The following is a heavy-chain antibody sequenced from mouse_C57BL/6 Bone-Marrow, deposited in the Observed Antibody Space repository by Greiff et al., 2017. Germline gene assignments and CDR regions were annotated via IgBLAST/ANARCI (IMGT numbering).Heavy chain of an antibody. J-gene: IGHJ2*01. CDR1: GFNIKDDY. Sequence: VQLQQSGAELVRPGASVKLSCTASGFNIKDDYMHWVKQRPEQGLEWIGWIDPENGDTEYASKFQGKATITEDTSSNTAYLQLSSLTSEATAVYYCTTVYYYCSSPYYFDYWGQGTTLTVSS. V-gene: IGHV14-4*01. CDR3: TTVYYYCSSPYYFDY. CDR2: IDPENGDT. D-gene: IGHD1-1*01.